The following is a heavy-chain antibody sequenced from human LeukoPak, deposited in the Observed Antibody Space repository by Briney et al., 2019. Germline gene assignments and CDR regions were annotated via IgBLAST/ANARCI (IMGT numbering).Heavy chain of an antibody. D-gene: IGHD3-10*01. J-gene: IGHJ4*02. CDR2: IKSKTDGGTT. CDR3: TTSRYGSGSYYVHFDY. Sequence: GGSLRLSCAASGFTFSNAWMSWVRQAPGKGLEWVGRIKSKTDGGTTDYAAPVKGRFTISRDDSKNTLYLQMNSLKTEDTAVYYCTTSRYGSGSYYVHFDYWGQGTLVTVSS. V-gene: IGHV3-15*01. CDR1: GFTFSNAW.